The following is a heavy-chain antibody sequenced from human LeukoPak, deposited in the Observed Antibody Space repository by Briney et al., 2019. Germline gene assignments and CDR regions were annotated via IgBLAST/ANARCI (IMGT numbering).Heavy chain of an antibody. J-gene: IGHJ4*02. CDR3: ARDMTTVTTPGY. Sequence: GGSLRLXCAASGFTFDDYGMSWVRQAPGKGLEWVSGINWNGGSTGYADSVKGRFTISGDNAKNSLYLQMNSLRAEDTALYYCARDMTTVTTPGYWGQGTLVTVSS. V-gene: IGHV3-20*04. CDR2: INWNGGST. CDR1: GFTFDDYG. D-gene: IGHD4-17*01.